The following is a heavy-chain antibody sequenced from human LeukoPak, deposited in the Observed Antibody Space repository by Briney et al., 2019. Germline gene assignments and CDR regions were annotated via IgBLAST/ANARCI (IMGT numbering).Heavy chain of an antibody. J-gene: IGHJ4*02. CDR1: GFTFSSYA. Sequence: GGSLRLSCAASGFTFSSYAMHWVRQAPGKGLEWVAVISYDGGNKYYADSVKGRFTISRDNSKNTLYLQMNSLRAEDTAVYYCARAISTSRIDYWGQGTLVTVSS. V-gene: IGHV3-30*01. CDR2: ISYDGGNK. D-gene: IGHD2-2*01. CDR3: ARAISTSRIDY.